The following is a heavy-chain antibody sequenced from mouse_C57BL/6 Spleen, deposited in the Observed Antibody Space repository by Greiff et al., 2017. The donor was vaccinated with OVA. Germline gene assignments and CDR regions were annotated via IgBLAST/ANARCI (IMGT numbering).Heavy chain of an antibody. V-gene: IGHV1-82*01. CDR3: ARWGYDHGAPFAY. J-gene: IGHJ3*01. Sequence: QVQLQQSGPELVKPGASVKISCKASGYAFSSSWMNWVKQRPGKGLEWIGRLYPGDGDTNYNGKFKGKATLTADKSSSTAYMQLSSLTSEDSAFYCCARWGYDHGAPFAYWGQGTLVTVSP. CDR2: LYPGDGDT. CDR1: GYAFSSSW. D-gene: IGHD2-2*01.